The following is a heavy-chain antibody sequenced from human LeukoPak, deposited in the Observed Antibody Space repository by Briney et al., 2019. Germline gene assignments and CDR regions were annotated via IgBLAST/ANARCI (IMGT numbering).Heavy chain of an antibody. CDR1: GFTFSSNY. Sequence: SCVASGFTFSSNYMRWVRQAPGKGLEWVSVIYSVASTYYASSVKGRFTISRDNSKNTLYLQMNSLRAEDTALYYCARDLGWGQGTLVTVSS. CDR3: ARDLG. V-gene: IGHV3-53*01. J-gene: IGHJ4*02. CDR2: IYSVAST.